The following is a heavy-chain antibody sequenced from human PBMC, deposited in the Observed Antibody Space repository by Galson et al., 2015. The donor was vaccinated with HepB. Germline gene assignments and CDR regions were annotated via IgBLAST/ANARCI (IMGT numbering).Heavy chain of an antibody. V-gene: IGHV2-5*02. CDR2: IYWDEDK. CDR3: AHRRVAVAGPYAFDI. D-gene: IGHD6-19*01. CDR1: GFSLSTSGVG. J-gene: IGHJ3*02. Sequence: ALVKPTQTLTLTCTFSGFSLSTSGVGMGWIRQPPGKALEWLALIYWDEDKRFSPSLKSRLTITKDTSKNQVVLTMTDMDPVDTATYYCAHRRVAVAGPYAFDIWGQGTMVTVSS.